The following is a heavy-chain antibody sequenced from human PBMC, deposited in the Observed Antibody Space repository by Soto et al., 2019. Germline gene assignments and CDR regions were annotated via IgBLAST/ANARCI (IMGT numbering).Heavy chain of an antibody. J-gene: IGHJ5*02. CDR3: ARRDVLRYFDP. CDR2: MSYSGST. D-gene: IGHD3-9*01. V-gene: IGHV4-31*03. CDR1: GGSISSGGYY. Sequence: QVQLQESGPGLVKPSQTLSLTCTVSGGSISSGGYYWSWIRQPPGKGLEWIGYMSYSGSTYNNPSLKRRGTISVDTSKNRFSLKLSSVTGADTAVYYCARRDVLRYFDPWGQGTLVTVSS.